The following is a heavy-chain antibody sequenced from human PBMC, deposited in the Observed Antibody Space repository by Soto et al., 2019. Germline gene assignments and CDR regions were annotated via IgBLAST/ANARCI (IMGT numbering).Heavy chain of an antibody. CDR1: GYTFTSYA. CDR3: ARGYSYVKMGGMDV. CDR2: INAGNGNT. D-gene: IGHD5-18*01. V-gene: IGHV1-3*01. Sequence: QVQLVQSGAEVKKPGASVKVSCKASGYTFTSYAMHWVRQAPGQRLEGMGWINAGNGNTKYSQKFQGRVTITRDTSASTAYMELSSLRSEDTAVYYCARGYSYVKMGGMDVWGQGTTVTVSS. J-gene: IGHJ6*02.